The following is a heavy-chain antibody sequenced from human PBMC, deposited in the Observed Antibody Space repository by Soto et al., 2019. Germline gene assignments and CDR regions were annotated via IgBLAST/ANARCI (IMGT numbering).Heavy chain of an antibody. CDR2: ISGSGGST. V-gene: IGHV3-23*01. CDR3: AKRVSSHYSSSWVDY. CDR1: GFTFSSYA. Sequence: EVQLLESGGGLVQPGGSLRLSCAASGFTFSSYAMSWVRQAPGKGLEWVSAISGSGGSTYYADSVKGRFTISRDNSKNTLYLQRNGLRAEDTAVYYCAKRVSSHYSSSWVDYWGQGTLVTVSS. J-gene: IGHJ4*02. D-gene: IGHD6-13*01.